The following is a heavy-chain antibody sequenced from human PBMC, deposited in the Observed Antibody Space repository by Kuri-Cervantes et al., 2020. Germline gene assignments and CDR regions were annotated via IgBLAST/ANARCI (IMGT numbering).Heavy chain of an antibody. D-gene: IGHD6-19*01. V-gene: IGHV3-33*01. Sequence: GESLKISCAASGFTFSSYGMHWVRQAPGKGLEWVAVIWYDGSNKYYADSVKGRFTVSRDNAKNSLYLQMNSLRVEDTAMYYCARPGVAGFNDYWGQGTLVTVSS. CDR1: GFTFSSYG. J-gene: IGHJ4*02. CDR2: IWYDGSNK. CDR3: ARPGVAGFNDY.